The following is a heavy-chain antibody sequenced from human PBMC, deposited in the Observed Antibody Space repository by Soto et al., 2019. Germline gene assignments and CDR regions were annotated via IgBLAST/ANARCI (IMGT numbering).Heavy chain of an antibody. J-gene: IGHJ4*01. CDR2: IWYDGSNK. Sequence: QVQLVESGGGVVQPGRSLRLSCAASGFTFSSYGMHWVRQAPGKGLEWVAVIWYDGSNKYYADSVKGRFTISRDNSKNTLYLQMNSLRAEDTAVYYCARDGYGGNPDYWGHGTLVTVSS. V-gene: IGHV3-33*01. D-gene: IGHD2-15*01. CDR1: GFTFSSYG. CDR3: ARDGYGGNPDY.